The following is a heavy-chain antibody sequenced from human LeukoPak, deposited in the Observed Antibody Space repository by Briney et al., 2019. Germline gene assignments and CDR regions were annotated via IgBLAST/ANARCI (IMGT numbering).Heavy chain of an antibody. CDR1: GYIFSSYV. J-gene: IGHJ6*02. Sequence: ASVKVSCKAAGYIFSSYVVHWVRQAPGQRLEWMGWINAGNGNTKYSQKFQGRVTVTRDTSARTAYMELSSLRFDDTAVYYCARDTAAAGTNRYYYYGMDVWGQGTTVTVSS. D-gene: IGHD6-13*01. CDR3: ARDTAAAGTNRYYYYGMDV. CDR2: INAGNGNT. V-gene: IGHV1-3*01.